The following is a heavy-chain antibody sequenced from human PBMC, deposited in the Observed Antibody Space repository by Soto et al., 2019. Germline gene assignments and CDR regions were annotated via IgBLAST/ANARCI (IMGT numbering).Heavy chain of an antibody. CDR1: GFTFSRYA. J-gene: IGHJ6*02. CDR3: ASSSGDLDVYGMDI. V-gene: IGHV3-23*01. Sequence: EAQLLESGGGLVQPGGSLRLSCAASGFTFSRYAMIWFRQAPGKGLEWVSTVTGGGHTTYNADSVNGRFTISRDNSKNTRYLQMNNMRAEDTAIYYCASSSGDLDVYGMDIWGPGTTVTVSS. D-gene: IGHD3-10*01. CDR2: VTGGGHTT.